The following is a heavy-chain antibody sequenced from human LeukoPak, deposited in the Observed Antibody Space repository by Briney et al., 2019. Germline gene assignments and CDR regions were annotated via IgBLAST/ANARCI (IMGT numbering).Heavy chain of an antibody. V-gene: IGHV3-23*01. CDR3: AKNRGVLRNFDCFDY. D-gene: IGHD3-9*01. Sequence: PGGSLRLSCAVSGFAYRSYGVSWVRQAPGKGLEWVSAISGSADSTYYADSVKGRFTISRDNSKNTLYLQLNSLRAEDTAVYYCAKNRGVLRNFDCFDYWGQGTLVTVSS. CDR2: ISGSADST. CDR1: GFAYRSYG. J-gene: IGHJ4*02.